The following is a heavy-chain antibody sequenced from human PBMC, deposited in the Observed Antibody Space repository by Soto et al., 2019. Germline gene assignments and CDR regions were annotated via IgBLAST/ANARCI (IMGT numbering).Heavy chain of an antibody. CDR2: ISSNGVDT. D-gene: IGHD6-6*01. J-gene: IGHJ6*03. CDR1: GFTLRGYA. CDR3: ARRARPDFYYMDV. Sequence: EVQLAESGGGLAQPGGSLRLSCAASGFTLRGYAMDWVRQAPGKGLEYVSAISSNGVDTYYAISVQGRFTISRDNSKNTVYLQMGSLRPEDMAVYYCARRARPDFYYMDVWGKGTTVTVSS. V-gene: IGHV3-64*01.